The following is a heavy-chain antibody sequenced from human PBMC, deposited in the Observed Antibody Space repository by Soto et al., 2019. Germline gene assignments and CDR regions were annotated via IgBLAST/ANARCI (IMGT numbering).Heavy chain of an antibody. D-gene: IGHD3-22*01. CDR1: GFIFSSYW. CDR3: ARDPHYYDSTGYYRLFDY. V-gene: IGHV3-7*05. Sequence: GGSLRLSCAASGFIFSSYWMTWVRQAPGKGLEWVAIIKRDASEIHYVDSVKGRFSISRDNAKNSLYLQMNSLRAEDTAVYYCARDPHYYDSTGYYRLFDYWGQGTLVTVSS. J-gene: IGHJ4*02. CDR2: IKRDASEI.